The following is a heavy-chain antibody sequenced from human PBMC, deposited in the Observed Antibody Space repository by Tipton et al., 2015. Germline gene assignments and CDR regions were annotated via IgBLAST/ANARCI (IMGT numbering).Heavy chain of an antibody. V-gene: IGHV1-69*01. Sequence: QLVQSGAEVKKPGSSVKVSCKASGGSFNSYTISWVRQAPGQGLEWMGGVIPMYGSVNYAQKFQVRVTITADASTVYMELSSLRSEDTAVYDCARDSHYSKRPMGMDVWGQGTTVTVSS. J-gene: IGHJ6*02. D-gene: IGHD6-13*01. CDR1: GGSFNSYT. CDR3: ARDSHYSKRPMGMDV. CDR2: VIPMYGSV.